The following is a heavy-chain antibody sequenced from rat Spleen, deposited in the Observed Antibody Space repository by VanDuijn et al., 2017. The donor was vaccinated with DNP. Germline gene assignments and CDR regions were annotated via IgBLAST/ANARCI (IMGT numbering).Heavy chain of an antibody. Sequence: EVQLVESGGDLVQPGRSLKLSCVASGFTFSDHSMTWIRQVPGKGLEWVASLTRSGSNTYYADSMMGRFTISRDNAKSTLYLQMNSLRSEDTATYYCGRAGDYSGYYFDYWGQGVMVTVSS. D-gene: IGHD1-1*01. CDR3: GRAGDYSGYYFDY. J-gene: IGHJ2*01. CDR2: LTRSGSNT. V-gene: IGHV5-31*01. CDR1: GFTFSDHS.